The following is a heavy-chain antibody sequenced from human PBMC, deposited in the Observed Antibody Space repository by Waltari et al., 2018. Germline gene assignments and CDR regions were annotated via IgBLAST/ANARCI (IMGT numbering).Heavy chain of an antibody. V-gene: IGHV7-4-1*02. CDR2: INTKTGNP. J-gene: IGHJ4*02. D-gene: IGHD3-16*01. Sequence: QVQLVQSGSELKTPGASVTVSCKASGYIFPNYALNWVQQAPGQGLEWMGWINTKTGNPTYAQGFRGRFVFSLDTSVSTASLQISSLKAEDTAVYYCARGIQLWGRGSWYFDNWGQGTLVTVSS. CDR3: ARGIQLWGRGSWYFDN. CDR1: GYIFPNYA.